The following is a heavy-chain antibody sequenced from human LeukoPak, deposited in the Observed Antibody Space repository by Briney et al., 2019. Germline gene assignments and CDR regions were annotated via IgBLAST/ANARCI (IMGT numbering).Heavy chain of an antibody. D-gene: IGHD2-2*01. Sequence: GGSLRLSCAASGFTVSSNYMSWVRQAPGKGLEWVSIIYSGGSTYYADSVKGRFTISRDNSKNTLYLQMNTLRAEDTAVYYCARDACSSTSCYGYFQHWGQGTLVTVSS. CDR3: ARDACSSTSCYGYFQH. J-gene: IGHJ1*01. CDR1: GFTVSSNY. CDR2: IYSGGST. V-gene: IGHV3-53*01.